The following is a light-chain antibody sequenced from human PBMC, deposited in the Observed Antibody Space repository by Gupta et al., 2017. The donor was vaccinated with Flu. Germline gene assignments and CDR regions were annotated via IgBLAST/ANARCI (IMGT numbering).Light chain of an antibody. V-gene: IGLV2-14*01. CDR1: SRDVGGYNF. CDR3: SSHTNTNAVV. J-gene: IGLJ2*01. Sequence: QSALTQPASVSGSPGQSITISCSGTSRDVGGYNFVSWYQQHPGKAPKLMIFEVNNRPAGVSNRFSGSKSGNTASLTISGLQAEDEADYYCSSHTNTNAVVFGGGTKLTVL. CDR2: EVN.